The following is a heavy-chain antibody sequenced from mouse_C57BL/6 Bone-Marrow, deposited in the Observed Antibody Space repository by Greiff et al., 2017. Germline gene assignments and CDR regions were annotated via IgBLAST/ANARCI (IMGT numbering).Heavy chain of an antibody. V-gene: IGHV5-17*01. CDR2: IRSGSSTI. J-gene: IGHJ3*01. D-gene: IGHD2-4*01. CDR3: AKNDYDRMAWFAY. Sequence: EVQRVESGGGLVKPGGSLKLSCAASGFTFSDYGMHWVRQAPEKGLEWVAYIRSGSSTIYYADTVKGRFTISRDNAKNTLFLQMTSLRSEDTAMYYCAKNDYDRMAWFAYWGQGTLVTVSA. CDR1: GFTFSDYG.